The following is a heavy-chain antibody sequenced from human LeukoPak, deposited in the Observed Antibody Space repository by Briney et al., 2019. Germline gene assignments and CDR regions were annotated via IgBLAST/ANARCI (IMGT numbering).Heavy chain of an antibody. V-gene: IGHV4-30-2*03. CDR3: ARLSLRVDY. CDR2: IYHSGST. CDR1: GGSISSGGYS. J-gene: IGHJ4*02. Sequence: SQTLSLTCAVSGGSISSGGYSWSWIRQPPGKGLEWIGYIYHSGSTYYNSSLKSRVTISVDTSKNQFSLKLSSVTAADTAVYYCARLSLRVDYWGQGTLVTVSS.